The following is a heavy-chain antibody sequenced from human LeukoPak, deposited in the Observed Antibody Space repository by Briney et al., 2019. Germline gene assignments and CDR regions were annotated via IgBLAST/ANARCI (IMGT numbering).Heavy chain of an antibody. CDR2: ISPNSGGT. D-gene: IGHD2-15*01. J-gene: IGHJ4*02. V-gene: IGHV1-2*02. CDR1: GYTFTGYY. Sequence: ASVKVSCKASGYTFTGYYMHWVRQAPGQGLEWMGWISPNSGGTNYAQKFQGRVTMTRNTSISTAYMELSSLRSEDTAVYYCARRRIRDSKVDYWGQGTLVTVSS. CDR3: ARRRIRDSKVDY.